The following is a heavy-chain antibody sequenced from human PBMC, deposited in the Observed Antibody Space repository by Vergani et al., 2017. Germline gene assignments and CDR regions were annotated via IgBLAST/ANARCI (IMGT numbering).Heavy chain of an antibody. Sequence: QLQLQESGPGLVKPSETLSLTCTVSGGSISSSSYYWGWIRQPPGKGLEWIGSIYYSGSTYYNPSLKSRVTISVDTSKNQFSLKLSSVTAADTAVYYCARAGPYCTNGVCYYWYFDLWGRGTLVTVSS. CDR2: IYYSGST. CDR1: GGSISSSSYY. V-gene: IGHV4-39*01. CDR3: ARAGPYCTNGVCYYWYFDL. D-gene: IGHD2-8*01. J-gene: IGHJ2*01.